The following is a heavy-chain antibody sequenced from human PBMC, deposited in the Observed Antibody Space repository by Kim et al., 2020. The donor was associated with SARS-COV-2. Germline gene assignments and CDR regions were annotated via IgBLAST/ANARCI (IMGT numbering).Heavy chain of an antibody. D-gene: IGHD6-25*01. V-gene: IGHV4-59*01. Sequence: YNPTRITRVTISIDTSKNQFSRRLSSVTTAVTSVYYCAREVRQRLANFDYWGQGTLVTVSS. CDR3: AREVRQRLANFDY. J-gene: IGHJ4*02.